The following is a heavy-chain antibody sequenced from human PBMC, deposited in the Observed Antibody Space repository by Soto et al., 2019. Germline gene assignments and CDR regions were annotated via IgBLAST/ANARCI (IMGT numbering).Heavy chain of an antibody. J-gene: IGHJ4*02. D-gene: IGHD5-18*01. CDR2: IYYSGST. V-gene: IGHV4-39*07. CDR1: GGSISSSSYY. Sequence: SETLSLTCTVSGGSISSSSYYWGWIRQPPGKGLEWIGSIYYSGSTYYNPSLKSRVTISVDTSKNQFSLKLSSVTAADTAVYYCARLTLPGYSYGYGWGYWGQGTLVTVSS. CDR3: ARLTLPGYSYGYGWGY.